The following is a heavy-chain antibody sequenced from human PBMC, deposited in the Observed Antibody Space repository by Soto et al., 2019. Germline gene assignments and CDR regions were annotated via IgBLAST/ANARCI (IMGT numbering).Heavy chain of an antibody. D-gene: IGHD2-2*01. CDR2: IKQDGSEK. J-gene: IGHJ4*02. CDR1: GFTFSTYW. Sequence: SLRLSCAASGFTFSTYWMSWVRQAPGKGLEWVANIKQDGSEKYYVDSVKGRFTISRDNTKKSLYLQMNSLRAEDTAVYYCASRYLEYCSSASCSAPYDFWGQGTLVTVSS. V-gene: IGHV3-7*05. CDR3: ASRYLEYCSSASCSAPYDF.